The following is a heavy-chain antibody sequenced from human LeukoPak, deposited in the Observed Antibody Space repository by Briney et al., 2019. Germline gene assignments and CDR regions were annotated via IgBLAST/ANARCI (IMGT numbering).Heavy chain of an antibody. CDR1: GFTFSSYA. Sequence: GGSLRLSCAASGFTFSSYAMSWVRQAPGKGLEWVSAISGSGGSTYYADSVKGRFTISRDNSKNTMYMQMHILRAEDTAIYYCAKDMYGDYGTFDYWGQGILVTVSS. CDR2: ISGSGGST. V-gene: IGHV3-23*01. D-gene: IGHD4-17*01. J-gene: IGHJ4*02. CDR3: AKDMYGDYGTFDY.